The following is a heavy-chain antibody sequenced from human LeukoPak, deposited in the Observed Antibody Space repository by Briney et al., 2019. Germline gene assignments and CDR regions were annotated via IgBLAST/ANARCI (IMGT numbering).Heavy chain of an antibody. CDR1: GGSISSGSYY. CDR2: IYTSGST. Sequence: SETLSLTCTVSGGSISSGSYYWSWIRQPAGKGLEWIGRIYTSGSTNYNPSLKSRVTISVDTSKNQFSLQLNSVTPEDTAVYYCARSAAAGTLGDYWGQGTLVTVSS. D-gene: IGHD6-13*01. J-gene: IGHJ4*02. V-gene: IGHV4-61*02. CDR3: ARSAAAGTLGDY.